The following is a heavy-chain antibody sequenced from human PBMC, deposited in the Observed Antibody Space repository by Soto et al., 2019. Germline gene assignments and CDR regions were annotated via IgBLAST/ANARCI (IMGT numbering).Heavy chain of an antibody. CDR1: GYTFTTHW. V-gene: IGHV5-51*01. D-gene: IGHD3-22*01. CDR2: IYPAESDI. CDR3: ARRAAQYYYDSSGYRSAFDI. Sequence: GESLKISCKGSGYTFTTHWIGWVRQMPGKGLEWMGIIYPAESDIRYSPSFQGQVTVSADKSISTAYLQWSSLKASDTAMYYCARRAAQYYYDSSGYRSAFDIWGQGTMVTVSS. J-gene: IGHJ3*02.